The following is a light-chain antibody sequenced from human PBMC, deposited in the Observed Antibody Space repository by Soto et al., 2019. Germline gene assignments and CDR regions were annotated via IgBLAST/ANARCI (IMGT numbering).Light chain of an antibody. CDR1: SSNIGNNY. CDR2: DNN. CDR3: GTLGRRLSSVV. V-gene: IGLV1-51*01. Sequence: QSVLTQPPSVSAAPGQKVTISCSGSSSNIGNNYVSWYQQLPGTAPKLLIYDNNKRPSGIPDRFSCSKSGTSATLGITGPPTGEEAEYFFGTLGRRLSSVVFGGGNQLTVL. J-gene: IGLJ2*01.